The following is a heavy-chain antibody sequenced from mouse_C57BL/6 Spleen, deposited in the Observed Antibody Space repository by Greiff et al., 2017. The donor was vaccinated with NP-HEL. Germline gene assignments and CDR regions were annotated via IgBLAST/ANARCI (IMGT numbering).Heavy chain of an antibody. CDR3: ARKTGTRGGFAY. D-gene: IGHD4-1*01. Sequence: QVQLQQPGAELVMPGASVKLSCKASGYTFTSYWMHWVKQRPGQGLEWIGEIDPSDSYTNYNQKFKGKSTLTVDKSSSTAYMQLSSLTSEDSAVYYCARKTGTRGGFAYWGQGTLVTVSA. CDR1: GYTFTSYW. J-gene: IGHJ3*01. V-gene: IGHV1-69*01. CDR2: IDPSDSYT.